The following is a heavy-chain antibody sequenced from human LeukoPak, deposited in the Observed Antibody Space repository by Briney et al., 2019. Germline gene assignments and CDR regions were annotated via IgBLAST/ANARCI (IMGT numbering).Heavy chain of an antibody. V-gene: IGHV3-74*01. CDR2: IASDGSST. CDR3: ARGRPHGNDY. J-gene: IGHJ4*02. Sequence: GRSLRLSCAVSGFTVSSNYMSWVRQAPGKGLVWVSRIASDGSSTTYADSVKGRFSISRDNAKNTLYLQMNSLRVEDTAVYYCARGRPHGNDYWGQGTLVTVSS. D-gene: IGHD4-23*01. CDR1: GFTVSSNY.